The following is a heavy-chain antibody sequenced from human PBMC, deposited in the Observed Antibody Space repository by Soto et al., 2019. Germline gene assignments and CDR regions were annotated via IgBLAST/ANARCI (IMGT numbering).Heavy chain of an antibody. J-gene: IGHJ5*02. Sequence: SQTLSLTWAISGDSVSSNSAAWNWIRQSPSRGLEWLGRTYYRSKWYKEYAASVKSRITINPDTSKSEFSLQLNSMSPEDTAVYYCARTVGWLDPWGQGTLVTVSS. V-gene: IGHV6-1*01. D-gene: IGHD2-15*01. CDR3: ARTVGWLDP. CDR1: GDSVSSNSAA. CDR2: TYYRSKWYK.